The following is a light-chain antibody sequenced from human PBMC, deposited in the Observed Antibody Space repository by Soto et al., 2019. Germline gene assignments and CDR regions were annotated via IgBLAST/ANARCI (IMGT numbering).Light chain of an antibody. Sequence: QSALTQPASVSGSPGQSITISCTGTTGDVGGYNYVSWYQQHPGKAPRLLIYEVFNRPSGVSDRFSGSKSGNTASLTISGLQAEDEADYYCFSYTTRSTRVFGTGPKLTVL. CDR3: FSYTTRSTRV. V-gene: IGLV2-14*03. CDR1: TGDVGGYNY. CDR2: EVF. J-gene: IGLJ1*01.